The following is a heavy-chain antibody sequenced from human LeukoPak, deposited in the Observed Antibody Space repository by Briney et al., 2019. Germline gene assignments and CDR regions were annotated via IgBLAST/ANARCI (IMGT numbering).Heavy chain of an antibody. V-gene: IGHV3-33*01. CDR3: ARGGRDGDYFDY. Sequence: QAGGSLRLSCAASGFTFSSYGMHWVRQAPGKGLEWVAVIWYDGSNKYYADSVKGRFTISRDNSKNTLYLQMSSLRAEDTAVYYCARGGRDGDYFDYWGQGTLVTVSS. CDR1: GFTFSSYG. D-gene: IGHD4-17*01. J-gene: IGHJ4*02. CDR2: IWYDGSNK.